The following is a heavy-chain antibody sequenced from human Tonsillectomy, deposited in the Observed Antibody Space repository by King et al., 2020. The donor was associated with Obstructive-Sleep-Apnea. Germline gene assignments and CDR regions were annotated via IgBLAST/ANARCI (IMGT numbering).Heavy chain of an antibody. V-gene: IGHV4-59*12. D-gene: IGHD3-9*01. CDR2: IHSSGRT. Sequence: VQLQESGPGLVKPSETLSLTCTVSGDSINNYYWSWIRQPPGKGLEWIGHIHSSGRTNYNPSLKSRVTISVDTSKSQFSLQLSSVIAADTAVYFCARLPDFDWVYGMDVWGQGTTVTVSS. CDR1: GDSINNYY. CDR3: ARLPDFDWVYGMDV. J-gene: IGHJ6*02.